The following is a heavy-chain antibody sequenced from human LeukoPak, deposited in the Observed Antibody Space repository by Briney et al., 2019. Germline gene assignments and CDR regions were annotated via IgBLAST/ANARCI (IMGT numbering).Heavy chain of an antibody. V-gene: IGHV1-58*01. CDR2: IVVGGGNT. J-gene: IGHJ3*01. Sequence: ASVKVSCKASGFTFTSSAVQWVRQARGQRLEWIGWIVVGGGNTNYAQKFQERVTITRDMSTSLVYMELSSLRSEDTAVYYCAAEAAYYYDSRDAFDVWGQGTMVTVSS. CDR3: AAEAAYYYDSRDAFDV. D-gene: IGHD3-22*01. CDR1: GFTFTSSA.